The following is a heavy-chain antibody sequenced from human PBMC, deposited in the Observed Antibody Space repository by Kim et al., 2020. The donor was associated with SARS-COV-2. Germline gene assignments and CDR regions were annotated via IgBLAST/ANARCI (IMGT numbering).Heavy chain of an antibody. CDR1: GFAFSTFW. J-gene: IGHJ3*01. Sequence: GGSLRLSCAASGFAFSTFWMCWVRQAPGKGLEWVANIKYDGSEKKYVESVKGRFTISRDNAKTSVYLQMSRLRAEDTAMYYCARVNCDAPGCRGNDPFDV. V-gene: IGHV3-7*01. CDR2: IKYDGSEK. CDR3: ARVNCDAPGCRGNDPFDV. D-gene: IGHD2-21*01.